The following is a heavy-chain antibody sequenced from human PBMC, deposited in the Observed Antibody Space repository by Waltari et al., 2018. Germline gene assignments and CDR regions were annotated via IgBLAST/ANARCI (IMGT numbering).Heavy chain of an antibody. CDR3: ARERPSFDP. CDR1: GGTLRSYA. CDR2: IIPIFGTA. J-gene: IGHJ5*02. Sequence: QVQLVQSGAEVKTPGSSVKVSCKASGGTLRSYAISWVRPAPGQGLEWMGGIIPIFGTANYAQKFQGRVTITADESTSTAYMELSSLRSEDTAVYYCARERPSFDPWGQGTLVTVSS. V-gene: IGHV1-69*12.